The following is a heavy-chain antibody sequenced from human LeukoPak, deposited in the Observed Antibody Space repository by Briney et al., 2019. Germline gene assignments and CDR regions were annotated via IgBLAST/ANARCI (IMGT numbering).Heavy chain of an antibody. CDR1: GFTFSSYE. CDR3: ARDNPRYGDYGTIDY. CDR2: ITNSGSNI. Sequence: GGSLRLSCAASGFTFSSYEMNWVRQAPGKGLEWVSYITNSGSNIYQADSVKGRFTISRDNAKNSLYLQMNSQRAEDTAVYYCARDNPRYGDYGTIDYWGQGTLVTVSS. V-gene: IGHV3-48*03. D-gene: IGHD4-17*01. J-gene: IGHJ4*02.